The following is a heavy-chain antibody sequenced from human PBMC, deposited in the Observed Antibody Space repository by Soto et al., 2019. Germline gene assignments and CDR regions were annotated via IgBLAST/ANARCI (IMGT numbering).Heavy chain of an antibody. CDR1: GFTFSSYA. D-gene: IGHD6-19*01. J-gene: IGHJ4*02. V-gene: IGHV3-23*01. CDR3: AKDLRGYSGGWYGD. CDR2: ISGSGGST. Sequence: EVQLLESGGGLVQPGGSLRLSCAASGFTFSSYAMSWVRQAPGKGLEWVSAISGSGGSTYYADSVKGRFTISRDNSNNTLYLQMNSLRAEDTAVYYCAKDLRGYSGGWYGDWGQGTLVTVSS.